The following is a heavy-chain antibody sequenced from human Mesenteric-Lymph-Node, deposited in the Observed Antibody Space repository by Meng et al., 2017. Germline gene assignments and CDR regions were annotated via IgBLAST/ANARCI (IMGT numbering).Heavy chain of an antibody. J-gene: IGHJ4*02. Sequence: GESLKISCVASGFTFTNYAMSWVRQAPGRGLEWVSGITNSGLSTYYAASVRGRFTISRDNSKNTLYLQMSTLRVEDSAIYYCAKHVSHDYDDSDQPGAGYWGQGTLVTVSS. V-gene: IGHV3-23*01. D-gene: IGHD3-22*01. CDR3: AKHVSHDYDDSDQPGAGY. CDR1: GFTFTNYA. CDR2: ITNSGLST.